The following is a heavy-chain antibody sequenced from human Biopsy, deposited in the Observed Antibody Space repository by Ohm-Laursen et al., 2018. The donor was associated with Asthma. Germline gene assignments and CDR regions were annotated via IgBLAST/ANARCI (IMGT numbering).Heavy chain of an antibody. J-gene: IGHJ5*02. D-gene: IGHD2-15*01. Sequence: SGTLSLTCTVSGGSIRSHDWTWIRLPPGKGLEYIGDVSHTGSTNYNPSLKSRVTMSLDTSKSQFSLRLTSVTPADTAVYYCARLADCSGGACYSYGWFDPWGQGTRVTASS. CDR1: GGSIRSHD. CDR2: VSHTGST. CDR3: ARLADCSGGACYSYGWFDP. V-gene: IGHV4-59*07.